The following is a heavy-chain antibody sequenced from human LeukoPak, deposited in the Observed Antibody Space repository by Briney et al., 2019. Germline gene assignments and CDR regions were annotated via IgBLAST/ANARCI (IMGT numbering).Heavy chain of an antibody. CDR3: ARDLDTAMAGGAFDI. CDR2: IYYSGST. CDR1: GGSISSSSYY. J-gene: IGHJ3*02. D-gene: IGHD5-18*01. V-gene: IGHV4-39*07. Sequence: SETLSLTCTVSGGSISSSSYYWGWIRQPPGKGLEWIGSIYYSGSTYYNPSLKSRVTISVDKSKNQFSLKLSSVTAADTAVYYCARDLDTAMAGGAFDIWGQGTMVTVSS.